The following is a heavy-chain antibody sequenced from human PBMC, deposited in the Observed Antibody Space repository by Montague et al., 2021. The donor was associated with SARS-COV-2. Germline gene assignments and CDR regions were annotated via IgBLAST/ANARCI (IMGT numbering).Heavy chain of an antibody. D-gene: IGHD3-10*01. Sequence: CAISGDSVSSNSVAWNWIRQSPSRGLEWLGRTYYRSKWYNDYAVSVKSRITINPDTSKNQFSLQLNSVTPEDTAVYYCARGGWGAPGTGRLFDYWGQGTLVTVXS. V-gene: IGHV6-1*01. CDR1: GDSVSSNSVA. CDR3: ARGGWGAPGTGRLFDY. J-gene: IGHJ4*02. CDR2: TYYRSKWYN.